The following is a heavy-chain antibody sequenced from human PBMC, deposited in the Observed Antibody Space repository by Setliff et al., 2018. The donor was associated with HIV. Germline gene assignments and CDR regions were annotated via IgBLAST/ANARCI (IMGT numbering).Heavy chain of an antibody. V-gene: IGHV1-46*01. Sequence: ASVKVSCKASGYTFTSYYMHWVRQAPGQGLEWMGIINPSGGSTIYAQKFQGRVTMTRYTSTSTVYMELSSLRPEDTAVYYCARDRGGAYRYFDYWGQGALVTVSS. J-gene: IGHJ4*02. CDR3: ARDRGGAYRYFDY. CDR1: GYTFTSYY. D-gene: IGHD1-26*01. CDR2: INPSGGST.